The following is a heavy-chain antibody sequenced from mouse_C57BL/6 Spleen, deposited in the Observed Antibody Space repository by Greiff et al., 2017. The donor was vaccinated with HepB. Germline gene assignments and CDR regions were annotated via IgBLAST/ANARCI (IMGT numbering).Heavy chain of an antibody. V-gene: IGHV3-6*01. CDR3: ARGAGLFDY. J-gene: IGHJ2*01. CDR1: GYSITSGYY. CDR2: ISYDGSN. Sequence: ESGPGLVKPSQSLSLTCSVTGYSITSGYYWNWIRQFPGNKLEWMGYISYDGSNNYNPSLKNRNSITRDTSKNQFFLKLNSVTTEDTATYYCARGAGLFDYWGQGTTLTVSS. D-gene: IGHD3-3*01.